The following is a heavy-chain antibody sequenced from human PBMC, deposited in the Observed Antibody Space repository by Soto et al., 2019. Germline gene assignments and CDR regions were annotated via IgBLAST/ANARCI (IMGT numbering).Heavy chain of an antibody. CDR1: GFTFSSYA. D-gene: IGHD3-3*01. CDR3: ARDPGFYDFWSGPLDY. Sequence: GGSLRLSCAASGFTFSSYAMHWVRQAPGKGLEWVAVISYDGSNKYYADSVKGRFTISRDNSKNTLYLQMNSLRAEDTAVYYCARDPGFYDFWSGPLDYWGQGTLVTVSS. V-gene: IGHV3-30-3*01. J-gene: IGHJ4*02. CDR2: ISYDGSNK.